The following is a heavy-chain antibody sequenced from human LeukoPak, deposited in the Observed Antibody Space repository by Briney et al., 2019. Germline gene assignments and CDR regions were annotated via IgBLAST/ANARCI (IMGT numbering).Heavy chain of an antibody. D-gene: IGHD6-13*01. V-gene: IGHV4-59*01. CDR2: IYYSGST. Sequence: PSETLSLTCTVSGGSIGSYYWSWIRQPPGKGLEWIGYIYYSGSTNYNPSLKSRVTISVDTSKNQFSLKLSSVTAADTAVYYCARGSSSWFFDPWGQGTLVTVSS. CDR1: GGSIGSYY. CDR3: ARGSSSWFFDP. J-gene: IGHJ5*02.